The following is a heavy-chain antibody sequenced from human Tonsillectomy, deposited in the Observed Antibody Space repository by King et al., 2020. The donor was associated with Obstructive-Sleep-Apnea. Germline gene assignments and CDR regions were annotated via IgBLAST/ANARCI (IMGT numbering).Heavy chain of an antibody. CDR3: ATGRGYSSGWYYFDY. CDR2: TRNKANSYTT. Sequence: VQLVESGGGLVQPGGSLRLSCAASGFTFSDHYMDWVRQAPGKGLEWVGRTRNKANSYTTEYAASVKGRFTISRDDSKNSLYLQMNSLKTEDTAVYYCATGRGYSSGWYYFDYWGQGTLVTVSS. CDR1: GFTFSDHY. J-gene: IGHJ4*02. V-gene: IGHV3-72*01. D-gene: IGHD6-19*01.